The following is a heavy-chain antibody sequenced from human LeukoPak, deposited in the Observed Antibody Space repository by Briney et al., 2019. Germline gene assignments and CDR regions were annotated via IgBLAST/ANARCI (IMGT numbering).Heavy chain of an antibody. CDR1: GYTFTSYG. D-gene: IGHD3-10*01. CDR2: ISAYNGNT. Sequence: GASVKVSCKASGYTFTSYGISWVRQAPGQGLEWMGWISAYNGNTNYAQKLQGRVTMTTDTSTSTAYMELSSLRSEDTAVYYCARGYGSGSGYYYDMDVWGQGTTVTVSS. CDR3: ARGYGSGSGYYYDMDV. V-gene: IGHV1-18*01. J-gene: IGHJ6*02.